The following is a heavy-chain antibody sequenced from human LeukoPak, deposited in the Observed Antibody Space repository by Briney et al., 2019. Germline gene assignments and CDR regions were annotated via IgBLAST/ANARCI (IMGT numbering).Heavy chain of an antibody. CDR2: ISGSGGST. CDR1: GFTFSSYP. V-gene: IGHV3-23*01. CDR3: ATTAQY. J-gene: IGHJ4*02. Sequence: GGSLRLSCAASGFTFSSYPMSGSAQPQGKGLEWVSAISGSGGSTYYADSVKGRFTISRDNSKNTLYLQMNSLRAEDTAVYYCATTAQYWGQGTLVTVSS.